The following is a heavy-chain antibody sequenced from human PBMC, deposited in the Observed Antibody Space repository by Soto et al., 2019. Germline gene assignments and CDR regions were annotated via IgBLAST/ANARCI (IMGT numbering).Heavy chain of an antibody. D-gene: IGHD3-22*01. CDR1: GGFIISDY. CDR2: IYYSGST. CDR3: ARLGGFYQAFDQ. Sequence: PSETLSLTCTVSGGFIISDYWIWIRQPPGQGLEWIGYIYYSGSTNYNPSLRSRLTISLDTSKKQFSLRMSSVTAADTAVYFCARLGGFYQAFDQWGRGTLVTVSS. J-gene: IGHJ4*02. V-gene: IGHV4-59*08.